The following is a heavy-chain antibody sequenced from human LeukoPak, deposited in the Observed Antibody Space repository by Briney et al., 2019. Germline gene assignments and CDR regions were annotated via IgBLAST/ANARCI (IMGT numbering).Heavy chain of an antibody. Sequence: SETLSLTCAVSGGSISTSNWWSWVRQPPGKGLEWIGYIYYSGSTNYNPSLKSRVTISVDTSKNQFSLKLNSVTAADTAVYYCARQANYFGSGSPPYYYGMDVWGQGTTVTVSS. CDR1: GGSISTSNW. CDR2: IYYSGST. V-gene: IGHV4-59*08. CDR3: ARQANYFGSGSPPYYYGMDV. J-gene: IGHJ6*02. D-gene: IGHD3-10*01.